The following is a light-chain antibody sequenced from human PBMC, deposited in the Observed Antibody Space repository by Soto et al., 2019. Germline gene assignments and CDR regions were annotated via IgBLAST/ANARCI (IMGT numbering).Light chain of an antibody. J-gene: IGKJ1*01. CDR1: QGISSY. V-gene: IGKV1-8*01. CDR3: QQYYSYPPA. Sequence: AIRMTQSPSSFSASTGDRVTITCRASQGISSYLAWYQQKPGKAPKLLIYVASTLQSGVPSRFSGSGSGTDFTLTISCLQSEDFATYYCQQYYSYPPAFGQGTKVEIK. CDR2: VAS.